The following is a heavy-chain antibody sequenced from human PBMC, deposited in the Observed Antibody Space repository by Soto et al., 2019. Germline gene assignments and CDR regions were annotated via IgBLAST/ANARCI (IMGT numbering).Heavy chain of an antibody. V-gene: IGHV3-11*01. D-gene: IGHD3-10*01. CDR3: AGMTIVQLYFDH. Sequence: PGGSLRLSCAVSGLTFNEYYISWIRQAPWKGLEWIACISTGAINIYYADSVRGRFTVSRDNGRNSLHLQMDNLRAEDTAVYYCAGMTIVQLYFDHCGQGTAVTVSS. CDR1: GLTFNEYY. J-gene: IGHJ4*02. CDR2: ISTGAINI.